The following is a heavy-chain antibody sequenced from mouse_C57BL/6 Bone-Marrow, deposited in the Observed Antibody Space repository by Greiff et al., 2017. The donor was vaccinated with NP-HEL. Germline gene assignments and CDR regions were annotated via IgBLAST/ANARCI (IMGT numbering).Heavy chain of an antibody. D-gene: IGHD2-1*01. J-gene: IGHJ4*01. Sequence: EVKLMESGGGLVQPGGSLSLSCAASGFTFTDYYMSWVRQPPGKALEWLGFIRNKANGYTTEYSASVKGRFTISRGNSQSILYLQMNALRAEDSATYYCARYTGNCYYAMDYWGQGTSVTVSS. CDR2: IRNKANGYTT. CDR1: GFTFTDYY. CDR3: ARYTGNCYYAMDY. V-gene: IGHV7-3*01.